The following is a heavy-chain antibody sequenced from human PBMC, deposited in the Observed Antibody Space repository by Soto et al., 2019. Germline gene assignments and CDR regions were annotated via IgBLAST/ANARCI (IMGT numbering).Heavy chain of an antibody. Sequence: GESLKISCKGSGYGFTSYWISWVRQMPVKGLEWMGRIDPSDSYTNYSPSFQGHVTISADKSISTAYLQWSSLKASDTAMYYCARLSTSQHLVSYYYYYVLDVRGQGTTVTVS. D-gene: IGHD6-13*01. CDR3: ARLSTSQHLVSYYYYYVLDV. V-gene: IGHV5-10-1*01. CDR1: GYGFTSYW. J-gene: IGHJ6*02. CDR2: IDPSDSYT.